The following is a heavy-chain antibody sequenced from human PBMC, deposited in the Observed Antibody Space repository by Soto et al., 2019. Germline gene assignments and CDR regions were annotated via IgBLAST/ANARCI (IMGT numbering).Heavy chain of an antibody. V-gene: IGHV1-18*04. J-gene: IGHJ5*02. CDR1: GYGLSGYY. Sequence: ASVKGSCKGAGYGLSGYYVRWGRQDPGQGLEWMGWINPNSGCTNYAQNVQGRVTITTDTTTTTAYMELRSMTSDDTAVYYCGRERFGVHSSWFDLWGQAILVTVSS. CDR2: INPNSGCT. D-gene: IGHD6-13*01. CDR3: GRERFGVHSSWFDL.